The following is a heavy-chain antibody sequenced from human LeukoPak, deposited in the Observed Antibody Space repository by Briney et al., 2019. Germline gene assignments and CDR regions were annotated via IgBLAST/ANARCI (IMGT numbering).Heavy chain of an antibody. CDR3: ARVPSGGPFDY. Sequence: ASVKVSCKASGGTFSSYGISWVRQAPGQGLEWMGWISAYNGNTNYAQRLQGRVTMTTDTSTSTAYMELRSLTSDDTAVYYCARVPSGGPFDYWGQGTLVTVSS. CDR2: ISAYNGNT. V-gene: IGHV1-18*01. CDR1: GGTFSSYG. D-gene: IGHD2-15*01. J-gene: IGHJ4*02.